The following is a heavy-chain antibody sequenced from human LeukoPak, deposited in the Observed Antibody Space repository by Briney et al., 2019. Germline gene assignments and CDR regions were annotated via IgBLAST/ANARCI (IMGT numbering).Heavy chain of an antibody. J-gene: IGHJ4*02. Sequence: PGGSLRLSCAASGFTFSSYAMHWVRQAPGQGLEWMGRINPNSGGTNYAQKFQGRVTMTRDTSISTAYMELSRLRSDDTAVYYCARASGDGYQRRFDYWGQGTLVTVSS. CDR2: INPNSGGT. D-gene: IGHD5-24*01. V-gene: IGHV1-2*06. CDR1: GFTFSSYA. CDR3: ARASGDGYQRRFDY.